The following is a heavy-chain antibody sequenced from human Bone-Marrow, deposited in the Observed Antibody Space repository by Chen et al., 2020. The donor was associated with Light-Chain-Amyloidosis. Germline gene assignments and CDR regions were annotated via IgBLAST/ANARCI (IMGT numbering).Heavy chain of an antibody. D-gene: IGHD3-10*01. CDR3: ERASYGSVSYYTPFDY. CDR2: IYYSGST. Sequence: QLQLQESGPGLVKPSETLSLTCAVSGGSIRSSSYSWGWIRQPPGKGLEWIGSIYYSGSTNYNPSLKSRVTISVDTSKNQFSLKLSSVTAADTAVYYCERASYGSVSYYTPFDYWGQGTLVTVSS. J-gene: IGHJ4*02. V-gene: IGHV4-39*01. CDR1: GGSIRSSSYS.